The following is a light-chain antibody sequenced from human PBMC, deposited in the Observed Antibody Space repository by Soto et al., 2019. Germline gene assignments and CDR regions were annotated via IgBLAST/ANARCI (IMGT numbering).Light chain of an antibody. CDR2: GAS. CDR3: QQYGSSPT. J-gene: IGKJ5*01. Sequence: EIVLTQSPGTLSLSPGERATLSCRASQSVSSSYLAWYQQKPGQDPRLLIYGASSRATGTPDRFSGSGSGTDFTLTISRLEPEDFAVYYCQQYGSSPTFGQGTRLEIK. CDR1: QSVSSSY. V-gene: IGKV3-20*01.